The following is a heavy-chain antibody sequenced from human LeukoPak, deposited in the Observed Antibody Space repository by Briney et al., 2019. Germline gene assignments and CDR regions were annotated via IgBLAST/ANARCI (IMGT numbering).Heavy chain of an antibody. J-gene: IGHJ4*02. CDR2: IKEDGSSQ. D-gene: IGHD3-22*01. V-gene: IGHV3-7*03. CDR1: GFTFSHSW. CDR3: PRKYDSSGYYDH. Sequence: GGSLRLSCVASGFTFSHSWMTWVRQAPGKGLEWVGHIKEDGSSQNYADSVKGRFTVSRDNSKNTLYMQMNSLRVEDTAVYYCPRKYDSSGYYDHWGQGTLVTVSS.